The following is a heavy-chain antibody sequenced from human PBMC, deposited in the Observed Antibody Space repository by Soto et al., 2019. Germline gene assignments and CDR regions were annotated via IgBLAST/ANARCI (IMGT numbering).Heavy chain of an antibody. CDR3: ARQAAAGNYYYAMDV. CDR1: GYSFTTCW. J-gene: IGHJ6*02. V-gene: IGHV5-51*01. Sequence: PGEALKISCKGSGYSFTTCWIGWVRQMPGKGLEGMVIIYPGDSDTRYSPSFQGQVTISADKSINTTYLQWSSLKASDTTIYYCARQAAAGNYYYAMDVWGQGTTVTVSS. CDR2: IYPGDSDT. D-gene: IGHD6-13*01.